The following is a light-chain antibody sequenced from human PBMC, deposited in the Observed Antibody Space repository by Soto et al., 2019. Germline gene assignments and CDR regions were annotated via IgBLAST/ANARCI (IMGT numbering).Light chain of an antibody. CDR2: SNN. Sequence: SVLTQPPSSYGTPGQRVTISCSGSSSNIGSNTVNWYQQLPGTAHKALIYSNNQRPSGAPDRFSGSKSETSAALAISGLQSEDEADYYCAAWDYSLNAYVFGIGTKSPS. CDR3: AAWDYSLNAYV. V-gene: IGLV1-44*01. J-gene: IGLJ1*01. CDR1: SSNIGSNT.